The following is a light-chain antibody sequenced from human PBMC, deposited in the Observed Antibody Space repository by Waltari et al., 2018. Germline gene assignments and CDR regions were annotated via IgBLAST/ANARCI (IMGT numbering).Light chain of an antibody. CDR3: QQYYTTPFT. CDR1: QSVFDSSNNKNS. V-gene: IGKV4-1*01. CDR2: WAS. J-gene: IGKJ3*01. Sequence: DIVMTQSPDSLAVSLGERATINCKSSQSVFDSSNNKNSLAWYQKKPGQPPELLIYWASTRESGVPDRFSDSGSGTDFTLTISSLQAADVAIYYCQQYYTTPFTFGPGTKVDI.